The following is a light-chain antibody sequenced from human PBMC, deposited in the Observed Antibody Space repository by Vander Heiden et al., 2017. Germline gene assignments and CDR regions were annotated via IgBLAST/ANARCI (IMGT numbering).Light chain of an antibody. V-gene: IGLV2-14*01. CDR3: SSYTRYSIPVL. CDR2: KVD. Sequence: QSALTHPASVSRSPGQSIPISCTATSSDVGYYNYVSWYQLHPGKAPRLLIFKVDNRPSGVSNRVSGSKSGNTASLTISGLQAEDEGDYYCSSYTRYSIPVLFGGGTKLTFL. CDR1: SSDVGYYNY. J-gene: IGLJ2*01.